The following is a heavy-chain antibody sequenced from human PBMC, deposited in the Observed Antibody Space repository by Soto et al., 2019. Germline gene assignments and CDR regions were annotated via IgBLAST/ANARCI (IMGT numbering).Heavy chain of an antibody. CDR2: ISYDGSNK. CDR1: GFTFSSYA. D-gene: IGHD3-10*01. Sequence: GGSRRLSCAASGFTFSSYAMHWVRQAPGKGLEWVAVISYDGSNKYYADSVKGRFTISRDNSQNQLYLQMNNLRGDDTAMYYCAKIPTGSGSSKFDYWGQGIQVTVSS. J-gene: IGHJ4*02. V-gene: IGHV3-30-3*02. CDR3: AKIPTGSGSSKFDY.